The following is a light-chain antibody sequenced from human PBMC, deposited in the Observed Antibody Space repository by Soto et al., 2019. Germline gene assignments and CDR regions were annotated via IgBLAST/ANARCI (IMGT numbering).Light chain of an antibody. Sequence: FMLTQPHSVSESPGKTVTISCTRSSGSIAINYVQWYQQRPGSAPTTVIYEDNQRPSGVPDRFSGSIDSSSNSPSLTIAGLKTEDEADYYCQSYDSSNVVFGGGTKLTVL. CDR1: SGSIAINY. CDR3: QSYDSSNVV. V-gene: IGLV6-57*04. CDR2: EDN. J-gene: IGLJ2*01.